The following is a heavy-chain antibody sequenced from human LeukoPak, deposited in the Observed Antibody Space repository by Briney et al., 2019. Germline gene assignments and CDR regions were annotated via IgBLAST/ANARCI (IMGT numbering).Heavy chain of an antibody. V-gene: IGHV3-23*01. Sequence: GGSLRLSCAASGFTFSSYAMSWVRQAPGKGLEWVSAISGSGGSTYYADSVKGRSTISRDNSKNTLYLQMNSLRAEDTAVYYCAKRLSIHSSGSRFDAFDIWGQGTMVTVSS. CDR3: AKRLSIHSSGSRFDAFDI. CDR2: ISGSGGST. J-gene: IGHJ3*02. CDR1: GFTFSSYA. D-gene: IGHD3-22*01.